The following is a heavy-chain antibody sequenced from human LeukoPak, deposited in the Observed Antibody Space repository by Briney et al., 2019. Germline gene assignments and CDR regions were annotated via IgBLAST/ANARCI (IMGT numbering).Heavy chain of an antibody. CDR1: GFTVSSNY. D-gene: IGHD3-10*01. CDR2: IYSGGST. J-gene: IGHJ4*02. Sequence: PGGSLRLSCAASGFTVSSNYMSWVRQAPGKGLEWVSVIYSGGSTYYADSVKGRFTISRDNSKNTLYLQMNDLRAEDTAVYYCAVTSPGLWFGELLATSEFDYWGQGTLVTVSS. V-gene: IGHV3-66*01. CDR3: AVTSPGLWFGELLATSEFDY.